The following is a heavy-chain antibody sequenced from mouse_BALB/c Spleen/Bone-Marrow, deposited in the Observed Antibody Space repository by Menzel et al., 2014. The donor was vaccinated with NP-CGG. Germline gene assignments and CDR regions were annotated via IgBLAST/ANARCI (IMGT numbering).Heavy chain of an antibody. Sequence: LVKSGASVKISCKASGYSFNGYYIHWVERSHGKSLEWIGYISCYNGATNYNQKFKGKATFSVDTSSSTAYMQFNSLTSEDSAVYYCARLDYGSSYALDYWGQGTSVTASS. V-gene: IGHV1S34*01. CDR2: ISCYNGAT. J-gene: IGHJ4*01. CDR1: GYSFNGYY. D-gene: IGHD1-1*01. CDR3: ARLDYGSSYALDY.